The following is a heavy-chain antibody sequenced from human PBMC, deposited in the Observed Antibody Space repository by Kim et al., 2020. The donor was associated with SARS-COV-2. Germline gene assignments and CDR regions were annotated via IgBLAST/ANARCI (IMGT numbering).Heavy chain of an antibody. CDR2: ISASGRT. CDR3: AKGGGPGTHYFDS. CDR1: GVSLSPYA. Sequence: GGSLRLSCAASGVSLSPYALSWVRQAPGKGLEWVSAISASGRTYYADCVKGRFTISRDSSTNTLYLQMTTLRADDTAVYYCAKGGGPGTHYFDSWGQGT. J-gene: IGHJ4*02. V-gene: IGHV3-23*01. D-gene: IGHD6-13*01.